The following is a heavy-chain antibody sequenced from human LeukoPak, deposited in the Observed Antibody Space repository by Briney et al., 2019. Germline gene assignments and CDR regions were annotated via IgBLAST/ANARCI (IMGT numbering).Heavy chain of an antibody. V-gene: IGHV7-4-1*02. CDR3: ARGRSYYNSSGLVDY. D-gene: IGHD3-22*01. J-gene: IGHJ4*02. CDR1: GYSFTSYA. CDR2: INTNTGNP. Sequence: ASVKVSCKASGYSFTSYAINWVRQAPGQGLEWMGWINTNTGNPTYAQGFTGRFVFSLDTSVSTAYLQISSLKAEDTAVYYCARGRSYYNSSGLVDYWGQGTLVTVSS.